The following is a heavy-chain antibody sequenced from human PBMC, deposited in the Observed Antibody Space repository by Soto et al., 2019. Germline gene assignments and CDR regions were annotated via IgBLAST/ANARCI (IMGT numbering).Heavy chain of an antibody. V-gene: IGHV3-53*01. CDR3: ARVRYYGSAGYGMDV. CDR1: GFTVSSNY. Sequence: GGSLRLSCAASGFTVSSNYMSWVRQAPGKGLEWVSVIYSGGSTYYADSVKGRFTISRDNSKNTLYLQMNSLRAEDTAVYYCARVRYYGSAGYGMDVWGQGTTVTVSS. D-gene: IGHD3-10*01. CDR2: IYSGGST. J-gene: IGHJ6*02.